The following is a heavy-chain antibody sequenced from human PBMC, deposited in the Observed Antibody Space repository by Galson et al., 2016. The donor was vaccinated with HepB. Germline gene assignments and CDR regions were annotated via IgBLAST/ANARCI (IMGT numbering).Heavy chain of an antibody. Sequence: SVKVSCKASGGTFSRYAFSWVRQAPGQGLEWMGRILPIFQTTNYAQKFQGRLTITADESTSTVYMEMNSLKSEDTAVYYCASSKGSFPPVLDYWGQGTLVTVSS. CDR2: ILPIFQTT. J-gene: IGHJ4*02. CDR3: ASSKGSFPPVLDY. CDR1: GGTFSRYA. D-gene: IGHD1-26*01. V-gene: IGHV1-69*13.